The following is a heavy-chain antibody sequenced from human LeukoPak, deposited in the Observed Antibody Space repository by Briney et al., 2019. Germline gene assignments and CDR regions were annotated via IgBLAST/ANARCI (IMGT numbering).Heavy chain of an antibody. Sequence: HSGGSLRLSCAASGFTFSSYGMNWVRQAPGKGLEWVSYISSSGSTIYYADSVKGRFTISRDNAKNSLYLQMNSLRAEDTAVYYCARDWKQWLTTPPYGMDVWGKGTTVTVSS. CDR2: ISSSGSTI. J-gene: IGHJ6*04. CDR1: GFTFSSYG. V-gene: IGHV3-48*03. D-gene: IGHD6-19*01. CDR3: ARDWKQWLTTPPYGMDV.